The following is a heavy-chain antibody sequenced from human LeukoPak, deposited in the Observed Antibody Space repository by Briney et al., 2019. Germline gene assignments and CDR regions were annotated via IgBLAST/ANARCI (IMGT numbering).Heavy chain of an antibody. J-gene: IGHJ4*02. V-gene: IGHV3-23*01. CDR3: AKSSVDASLGAAR. CDR2: ISGNGGST. CDR1: GFTFSSYA. Sequence: PGGSLRLSCAASGFTFSSYAMSWVRQAPGKGLEWVSGISGNGGSTYYADPVKGRFTISRDNSKNTMYLQMNSLRAEDTAVYYCAKSSVDASLGAARWGQGTLVTVSS. D-gene: IGHD2-8*01.